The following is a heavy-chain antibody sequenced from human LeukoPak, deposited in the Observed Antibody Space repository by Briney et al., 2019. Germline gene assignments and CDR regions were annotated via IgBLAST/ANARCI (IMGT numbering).Heavy chain of an antibody. V-gene: IGHV4-59*08. D-gene: IGHD6-19*01. CDR2: IYYSGST. CDR1: GGSISSYY. J-gene: IGHJ4*02. CDR3: GRKPRRGDTISSGWKGALDY. Sequence: SETLSLTCTVSGGSISSYYWSWIRQPPGKGLEWIGYIYYSGSTNYNPSLKSRVTISVDTSKNQFSLKLSSVTAADTAVYYCGRKPRRGDTISSGWKGALDYGGQGTLVTVSS.